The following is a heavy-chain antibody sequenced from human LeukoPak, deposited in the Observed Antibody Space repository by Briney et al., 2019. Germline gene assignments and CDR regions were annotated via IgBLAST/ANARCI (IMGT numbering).Heavy chain of an antibody. V-gene: IGHV3-74*01. CDR2: IDNDGTDT. CDR1: GLTLSNHW. D-gene: IGHD2-8*01. Sequence: PGGSLRLSCVVSGLTLSNHWMHWVRQVPGKGLVWVSHIDNDGTDTRYADSVRGRFTISRDNVKNTVYLQMNSLRVDDAAVYYCARDCTNGVCYSNWGQGTLVTVSS. J-gene: IGHJ4*02. CDR3: ARDCTNGVCYSN.